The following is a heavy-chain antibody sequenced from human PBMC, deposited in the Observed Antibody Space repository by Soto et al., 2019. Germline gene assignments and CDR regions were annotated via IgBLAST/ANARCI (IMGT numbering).Heavy chain of an antibody. V-gene: IGHV4-59*01. CDR3: ARHSWLQLLPQY. Sequence: SETLSLTCTVSGGSISSYYWSWIRQPPGKGLEWIGYIYYSGSTNYNPSLKSRVTISVDTSKNQFSLKLSSVTAADTAVYYCARHSWLQLLPQYWGPGTLVTVSS. J-gene: IGHJ1*01. CDR2: IYYSGST. CDR1: GGSISSYY. D-gene: IGHD5-12*01.